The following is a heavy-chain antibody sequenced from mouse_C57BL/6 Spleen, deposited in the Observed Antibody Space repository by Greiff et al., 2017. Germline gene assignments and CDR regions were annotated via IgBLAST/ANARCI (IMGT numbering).Heavy chain of an antibody. Sequence: EVQLQQSGPELVKPGASVKIPCKASGYTFTDYNMDWVKQSHGKSLEWIGDINPNNGGTIYNQKFKGKATLTVYKSSSTAYMELRSLTAEDTAVYYCAIYDYDEGFAYWGQGTLVTVSA. CDR1: GYTFTDYN. J-gene: IGHJ3*01. V-gene: IGHV1-18*01. CDR3: AIYDYDEGFAY. D-gene: IGHD2-4*01. CDR2: INPNNGGT.